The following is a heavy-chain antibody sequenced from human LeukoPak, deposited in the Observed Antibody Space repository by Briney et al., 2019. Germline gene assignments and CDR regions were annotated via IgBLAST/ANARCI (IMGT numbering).Heavy chain of an antibody. CDR2: INPNSGGA. V-gene: IGHV1-2*02. D-gene: IGHD2-21*01. CDR1: GYTFTGYY. Sequence: GASVKVSCKASGYTFTGYYMHWVRQAPGQGLAWMGWINPNSGGANYAQKFQGRVTMTRDTSISTAYMELSRLRSDDTAVYYCARGAPVFRWFDPWGQGTLVTVSS. J-gene: IGHJ5*02. CDR3: ARGAPVFRWFDP.